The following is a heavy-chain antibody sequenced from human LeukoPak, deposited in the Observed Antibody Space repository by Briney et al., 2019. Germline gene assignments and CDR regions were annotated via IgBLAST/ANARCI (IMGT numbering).Heavy chain of an antibody. CDR3: ARGGDYGDLRYFDY. CDR1: GGSNNNYY. CDR2: IYYRGST. Sequence: SETLSLTCTVSGGSNNNYYWSWSRQPPATGLECIGYIYYRGSTNYNPSLKSRVTFSVDTSKNQFSLKLNSVTAADTAVYYCARGGDYGDLRYFDYWGQGTLVTVSS. J-gene: IGHJ4*02. V-gene: IGHV4-59*01. D-gene: IGHD4-17*01.